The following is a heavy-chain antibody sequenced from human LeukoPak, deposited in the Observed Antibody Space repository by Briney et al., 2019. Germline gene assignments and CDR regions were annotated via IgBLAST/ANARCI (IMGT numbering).Heavy chain of an antibody. D-gene: IGHD5-12*01. CDR3: ARPPSGYSGCDSYFDY. CDR1: GYSFTSYW. CDR2: IYPGDSDT. J-gene: IGHJ4*02. Sequence: GESLKISCKGSGYSFTSYWIGWVRQMPGKGLEWMGIIYPGDSDTRYSPSFQGQVTISADKSISTAYLQWSSLKASDTAMYYCARPPSGYSGCDSYFDYWGQGTLVTVSS. V-gene: IGHV5-51*01.